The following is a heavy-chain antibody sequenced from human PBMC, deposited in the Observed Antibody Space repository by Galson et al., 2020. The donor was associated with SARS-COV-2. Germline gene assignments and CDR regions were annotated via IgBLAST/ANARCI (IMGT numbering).Heavy chain of an antibody. Sequence: SETLSLTCAVSGISISSGTYSWNWLRQPPGKGLEWIGYISHSGATYNNPSLKSRVTISGDRSKNQFSLRLSSVTAADTAVYYCARLHSGEYAPEAFDIWGPGTRVTVAS. D-gene: IGHD4-17*01. V-gene: IGHV4-30-2*01. CDR3: ARLHSGEYAPEAFDI. J-gene: IGHJ3*02. CDR2: ISHSGAT. CDR1: GISISSGTYS.